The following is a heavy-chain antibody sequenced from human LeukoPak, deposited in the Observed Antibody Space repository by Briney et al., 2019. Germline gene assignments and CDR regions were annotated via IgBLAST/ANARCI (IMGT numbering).Heavy chain of an antibody. J-gene: IGHJ4*02. CDR3: ARGTVAVVFD. CDR1: GGSFSGYY. V-gene: IGHV4-34*01. Sequence: SETLSLTCAVYGGSFSGYYWSSIRQPPWKRRDWIGEINDSGSTNYDTCLKSRATISVDTSKNQYSLKLSSVTAADTAVYYCARGTVAVVFDWGQGTLVTVSS. D-gene: IGHD6-19*01. CDR2: INDSGST.